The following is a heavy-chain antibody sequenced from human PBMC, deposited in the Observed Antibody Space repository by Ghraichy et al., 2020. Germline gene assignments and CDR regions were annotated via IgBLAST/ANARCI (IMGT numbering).Heavy chain of an antibody. D-gene: IGHD2-2*01. Sequence: GGSLRLSCAASGFTFSSYWMSWVRQAPGKGLEWVANIKQDGSEKYYVDSVKGRFTISRDNAKNSLYLQMNSLRAEDTAVYYCASSWVGVPAPGFDYWGQGTLVTVSS. J-gene: IGHJ4*02. V-gene: IGHV3-7*01. CDR2: IKQDGSEK. CDR1: GFTFSSYW. CDR3: ASSWVGVPAPGFDY.